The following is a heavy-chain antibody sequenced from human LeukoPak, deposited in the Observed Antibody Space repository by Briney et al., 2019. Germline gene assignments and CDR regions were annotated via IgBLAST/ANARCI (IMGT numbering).Heavy chain of an antibody. J-gene: IGHJ6*02. CDR2: IDTVGST. D-gene: IGHD7-27*01. CDR3: IRIRTGEHQYGMDV. Sequence: GGSLRLSCAASGFTFSSYDMHWVRQATGKGLEWVSAIDTVGSTYYAGSAKGRFTISRENAKNSLYLQMNSLRDGDTAVYYCIRIRTGEHQYGMDVWGQGTTVTVSS. V-gene: IGHV3-13*01. CDR1: GFTFSSYD.